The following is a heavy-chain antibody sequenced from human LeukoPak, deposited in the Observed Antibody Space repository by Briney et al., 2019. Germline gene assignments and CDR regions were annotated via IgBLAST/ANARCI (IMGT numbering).Heavy chain of an antibody. Sequence: GGSLRLSCAASGFIFSSYEMNWVRQAPGKGLEWVSYISTRGSMIYYADSVKGRFTISRDNAKNSLYLQINSLRAEDTAVYYCAREGYGDYDTDAFDIWGQGTLVTVSS. CDR1: GFIFSSYE. D-gene: IGHD4-17*01. J-gene: IGHJ3*02. CDR3: AREGYGDYDTDAFDI. V-gene: IGHV3-48*03. CDR2: ISTRGSMI.